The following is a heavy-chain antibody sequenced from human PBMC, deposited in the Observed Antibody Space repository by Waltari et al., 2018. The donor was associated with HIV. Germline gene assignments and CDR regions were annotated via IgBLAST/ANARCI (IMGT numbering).Heavy chain of an antibody. D-gene: IGHD4-17*01. CDR2: IYTSGST. Sequence: QVQLQESGPGLVKPSETLSLTCTVSGGSISSYYWSWIRQPAGKGLEWIGRIYTSGSTNYNPSLKSRVTMSVDTSKNQFALKLSSVTAADTAVYYCARENGTVTPRRYYYYGMDVWGQGTTVTVSS. CDR3: ARENGTVTPRRYYYYGMDV. CDR1: GGSISSYY. V-gene: IGHV4-4*07. J-gene: IGHJ6*02.